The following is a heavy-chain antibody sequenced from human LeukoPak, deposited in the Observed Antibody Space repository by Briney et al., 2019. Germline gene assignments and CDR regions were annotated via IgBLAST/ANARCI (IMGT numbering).Heavy chain of an antibody. J-gene: IGHJ4*02. V-gene: IGHV3-7*01. CDR3: ARDIAAPGLFFDY. Sequence: GGSLRLSCAASGFTLSSYWMSWVRQAPGKGLEWVANIKYDGSEIDYVDPVKGRFTISRDNAKNSLYLQMNSPRAEDTAVYYCARDIAAPGLFFDYWGQGTLVTVSS. D-gene: IGHD6-13*01. CDR2: IKYDGSEI. CDR1: GFTLSSYW.